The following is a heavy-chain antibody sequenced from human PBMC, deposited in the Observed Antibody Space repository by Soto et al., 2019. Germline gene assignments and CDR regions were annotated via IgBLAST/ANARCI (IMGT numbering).Heavy chain of an antibody. D-gene: IGHD3-22*01. CDR1: GGTTISSGCY. V-gene: IGHV4-39*01. CDR3: ARSTFWYYHASGGYYGFDI. CDR2: ISFKGTT. J-gene: IGHJ4*02. Sequence: TXTLSLTSTVSGGTTISSGCYWVWVRQSPGKGLEWIGSISFKGTTYYNPSLKSRVTIDMSKTEFSLKLTSVTAADTAVFYCARSTFWYYHASGGYYGFDIWGQGTLVTVSS.